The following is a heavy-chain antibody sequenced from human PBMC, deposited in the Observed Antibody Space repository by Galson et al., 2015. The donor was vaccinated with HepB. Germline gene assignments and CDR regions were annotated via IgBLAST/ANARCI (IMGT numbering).Heavy chain of an antibody. Sequence: SLRLSCAASGFTFSSYAMHWVRQAPGKGLEWVAVISYDGSNKYYADSVKGRFTISRDNSKNTLYLQMNSLRAEDTAVYYCARENSSGYLETDYWGQGIQVTVSS. D-gene: IGHD6-25*01. V-gene: IGHV3-30-3*01. CDR3: ARENSSGYLETDY. CDR1: GFTFSSYA. J-gene: IGHJ4*02. CDR2: ISYDGSNK.